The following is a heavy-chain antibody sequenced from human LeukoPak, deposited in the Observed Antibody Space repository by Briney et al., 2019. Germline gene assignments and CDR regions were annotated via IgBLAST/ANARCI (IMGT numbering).Heavy chain of an antibody. Sequence: TGGSLRLSCAASGFTFSSYWMHWVRHAPGQGLVWVSHINSDGTSTSYADSVKGRFTISRDNAKNTLYLQLNSLRAEDTAVYYCASGGYIASIDYWGQGTLVTVSS. V-gene: IGHV3-74*01. CDR1: GFTFSSYW. J-gene: IGHJ4*02. D-gene: IGHD5-18*01. CDR2: INSDGTST. CDR3: ASGGYIASIDY.